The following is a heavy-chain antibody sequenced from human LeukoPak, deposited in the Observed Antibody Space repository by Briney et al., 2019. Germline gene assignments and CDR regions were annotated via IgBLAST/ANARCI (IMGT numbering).Heavy chain of an antibody. V-gene: IGHV3-48*02. Sequence: GGSLRLSRAASGFTFSTYSMNWVRQAPGKGLEWVSYISSGSSSISYADSVKGRFTISRDNAKNSLYLQMNSLRDEDTAVYYCARVRWASYYFEYWGQGTLVTVSS. D-gene: IGHD4-23*01. CDR3: ARVRWASYYFEY. J-gene: IGHJ4*02. CDR2: ISSGSSSI. CDR1: GFTFSTYS.